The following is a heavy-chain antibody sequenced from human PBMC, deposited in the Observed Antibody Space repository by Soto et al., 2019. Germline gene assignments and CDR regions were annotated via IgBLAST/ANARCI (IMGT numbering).Heavy chain of an antibody. V-gene: IGHV3-33*01. CDR3: ARRFSSGWYADY. D-gene: IGHD6-19*01. CDR1: GFTFSGYG. Sequence: QVQLVESGGGVVQPGRSLRLSCAASGFTFSGYGMHWVRQAPGKGLEWVAVIWYDGSNENYADTVKGRFTISRDNSKNTLYLQMNSLRDEHTAVYYCARRFSSGWYADYWGQGTLVTVSS. CDR2: IWYDGSNE. J-gene: IGHJ4*02.